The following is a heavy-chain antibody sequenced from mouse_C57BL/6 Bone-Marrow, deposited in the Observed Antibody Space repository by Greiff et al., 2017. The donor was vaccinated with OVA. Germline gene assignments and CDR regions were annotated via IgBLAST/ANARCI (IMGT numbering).Heavy chain of an antibody. CDR1: GFTFSSYA. V-gene: IGHV5-9-1*02. CDR3: TRDRTYDGYYGAMDY. Sequence: EVKVVESGEGLVKPEGSLKLSRAASGFTFSSYAMSWVRQTPEKRLEWVAYISSGGDYIYYADTVKGRFTISRDNARNTLYLQMSSLKSEDTAMYYCTRDRTYDGYYGAMDYWGQGTSVTVSS. D-gene: IGHD2-3*01. J-gene: IGHJ4*01. CDR2: ISSGGDYI.